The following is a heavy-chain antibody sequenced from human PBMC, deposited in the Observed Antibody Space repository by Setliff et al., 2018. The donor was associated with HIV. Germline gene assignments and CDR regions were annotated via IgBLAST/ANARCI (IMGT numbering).Heavy chain of an antibody. CDR1: GYTFTDYY. CDR2: VDPEDGET. J-gene: IGHJ4*02. CDR3: AREDYYDSTQTDY. Sequence: ASVKVSCKASGYTFTDYYMHWVQQAPGKGLEWMGRVDPEDGETIYAEKFQGRVTITADTSTDTAYMELSSLRDEDTAVYYCAREDYYDSTQTDYWGQGALVTVSS. V-gene: IGHV1-69-2*01. D-gene: IGHD3-22*01.